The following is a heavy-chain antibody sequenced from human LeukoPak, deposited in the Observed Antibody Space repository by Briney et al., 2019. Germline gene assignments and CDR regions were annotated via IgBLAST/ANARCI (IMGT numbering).Heavy chain of an antibody. CDR1: GGSISSGGYY. CDR2: IYYRERT. V-gene: IGHV4-31*03. CDR3: ARGEYQLSTFDY. D-gene: IGHD2-2*01. Sequence: SETLSLTCTLSGGSISSGGYYWSWIRQHRGRGLEWIGYIYYRERTYYHPSLKTRLTISVDTSEHQFSQQLSSVTAPDTAVYYCARGEYQLSTFDYWGQGTLVTVSS. J-gene: IGHJ4*02.